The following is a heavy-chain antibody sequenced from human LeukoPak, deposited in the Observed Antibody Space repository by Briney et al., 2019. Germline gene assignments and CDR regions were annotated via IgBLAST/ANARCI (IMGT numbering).Heavy chain of an antibody. Sequence: ESLRISSKGSGYSFTSYWTGWVRQMPAKGLEWMGIIYPGDSDTRYSPSFQGQVTISADKSISTAYLQWSSLKASDTAMYYCARHAFSSSWYEASWFDPWGQGTLVTVSS. CDR2: IYPGDSDT. CDR3: ARHAFSSSWYEASWFDP. D-gene: IGHD6-13*01. CDR1: GYSFTSYW. J-gene: IGHJ5*02. V-gene: IGHV5-51*01.